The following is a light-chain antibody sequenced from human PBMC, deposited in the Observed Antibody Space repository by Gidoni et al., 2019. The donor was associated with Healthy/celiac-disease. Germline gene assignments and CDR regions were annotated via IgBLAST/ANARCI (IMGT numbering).Light chain of an antibody. CDR3: QQYNNWPPLT. Sequence: IVMTQYPASLSVSPGERATLACRASQSVSSNLAWSQQNPGQAPRLLIYGSSIRATGIPASFSGSGSGTVFPLTLSILQSEDFAVYYCQQYNNWPPLTFGQGTRLEIK. CDR2: GSS. J-gene: IGKJ5*01. V-gene: IGKV3D-15*03. CDR1: QSVSSN.